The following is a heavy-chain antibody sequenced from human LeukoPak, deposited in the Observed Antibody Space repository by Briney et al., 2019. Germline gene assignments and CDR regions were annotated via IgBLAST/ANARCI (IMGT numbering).Heavy chain of an antibody. CDR1: GGSISSSGFY. D-gene: IGHD6-13*01. CDR3: ARQLGQQLVLGSYYYMDV. CDR2: IYYSGST. J-gene: IGHJ6*03. V-gene: IGHV4-39*01. Sequence: SETLSLTCTVSGGSISSSGFYWGWIRQPPGKGLEWIGTIYYSGSTYYKSSLKSRVTISVDTSKNQFSLKLNSVTAADTAVYYCARQLGQQLVLGSYYYMDVWGKGTTVTVSS.